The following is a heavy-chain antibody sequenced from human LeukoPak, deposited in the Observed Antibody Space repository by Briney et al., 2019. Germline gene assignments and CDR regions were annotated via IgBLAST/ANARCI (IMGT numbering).Heavy chain of an antibody. CDR2: ISSSSSTI. V-gene: IGHV3-48*04. J-gene: IGHJ4*02. CDR3: AREGYDFWSGYYLFDY. CDR1: GFTFSSYS. Sequence: GGSLRLSCAASGFTFSSYSMNWVRQAPGEGLEWVSYISSSSSTIYYADSVKGRFTISRDNAKNSLYLQMNSLRAEDTAVYYCAREGYDFWSGYYLFDYWGQGTLVTVSS. D-gene: IGHD3-3*01.